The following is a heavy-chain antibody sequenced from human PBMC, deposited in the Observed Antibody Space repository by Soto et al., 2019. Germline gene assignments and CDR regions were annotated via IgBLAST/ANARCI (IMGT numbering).Heavy chain of an antibody. CDR3: AQGIQLWPTLNFDY. CDR1: GFSFSTSGVG. V-gene: IGHV2-5*02. Sequence: QITLKESGPTLVKPTQTLTLTCTFSGFSFSTSGVGVGWIRQPPGKALEWLALIYWDDDKRYSPSLKSRLTITKDTSKNQVVLTMTNMDPVDTATYYCAQGIQLWPTLNFDYWGQGTLVTVSS. D-gene: IGHD5-18*01. CDR2: IYWDDDK. J-gene: IGHJ4*02.